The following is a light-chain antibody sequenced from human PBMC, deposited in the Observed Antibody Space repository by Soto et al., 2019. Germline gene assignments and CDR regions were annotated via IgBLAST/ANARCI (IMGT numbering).Light chain of an antibody. CDR2: GAS. Sequence: EIVLTQSPATLSASPGERATLSCRASQSVGSNLAWYQQNPGQAPRVLIYGASTRATGIPARFSGSGSGTEFTLTISSLQSEDFAVYHCQHYNNWPPTWTFGQGTKVDIK. V-gene: IGKV3-15*01. J-gene: IGKJ1*01. CDR3: QHYNNWPPTWT. CDR1: QSVGSN.